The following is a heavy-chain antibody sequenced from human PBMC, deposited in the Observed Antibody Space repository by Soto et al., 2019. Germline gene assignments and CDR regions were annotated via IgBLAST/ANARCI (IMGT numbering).Heavy chain of an antibody. CDR2: IIPIFGTA. Sequence: SVKVSCKASGGTFSSYAISWVRQAPGQGLEWMGGIIPIFGTANYAQKFQGRVTITADESTSTAYMELSSLRSEDTAVYYCARGGPLDYGVKGNWFDPWGQGTLVTVSS. V-gene: IGHV1-69*13. D-gene: IGHD4-17*01. CDR1: GGTFSSYA. J-gene: IGHJ5*02. CDR3: ARGGPLDYGVKGNWFDP.